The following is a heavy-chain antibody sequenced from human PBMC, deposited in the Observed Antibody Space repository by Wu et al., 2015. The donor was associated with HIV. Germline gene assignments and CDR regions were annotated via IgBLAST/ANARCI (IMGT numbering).Heavy chain of an antibody. D-gene: IGHD6-6*01. CDR3: ARARRGWQLADPYYFDY. V-gene: IGHV1-2*02. CDR1: GYTFTGYY. J-gene: IGHJ4*02. CDR2: INPNSGGT. Sequence: QVQLVQSGAEVKKPGASVKVSCKASGYTFTGYYMHWVRQAPGQGLEWMGWINPNSGGTNYAQKFQGRVTMTRDTSISTAYMELSRLRSDDTAVYYCARARRGWQLADPYYFDYWGQGTLVTVSS.